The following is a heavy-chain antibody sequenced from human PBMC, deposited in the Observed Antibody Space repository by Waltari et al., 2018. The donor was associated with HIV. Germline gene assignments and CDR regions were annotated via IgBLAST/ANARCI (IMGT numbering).Heavy chain of an antibody. V-gene: IGHV4-61*02. D-gene: IGHD3-22*01. CDR1: GGPISSGSYY. CDR2: IYTSGST. CDR3: ARSEGWLFDY. J-gene: IGHJ4*02. Sequence: QVQLQESGPGLVKPSQTLSLTSTVSGGPISSGSYYWSWIRQPAGKGLEWIGRIYTSGSTNYNPSLKSRVTISVDTSKNQFSLKLSSVTAADTAVYYCARSEGWLFDYWGQGTLVTVSS.